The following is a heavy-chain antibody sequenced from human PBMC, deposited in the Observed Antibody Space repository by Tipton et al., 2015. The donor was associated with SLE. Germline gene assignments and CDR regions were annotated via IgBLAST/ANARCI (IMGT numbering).Heavy chain of an antibody. V-gene: IGHV4-59*11. CDR1: GGSIFSHY. Sequence: TLSLTCTVSGGSIFSHYWSWIRQTPERGLEWIGYVFYTGETYYAPSLKNRVTISVDTSKNQFSLKLGSVTAADTAVYYCARDRGAPSTWDYWGQGTLVTVSS. CDR2: VFYTGET. CDR3: ARDRGAPSTWDY. D-gene: IGHD3-10*01. J-gene: IGHJ4*02.